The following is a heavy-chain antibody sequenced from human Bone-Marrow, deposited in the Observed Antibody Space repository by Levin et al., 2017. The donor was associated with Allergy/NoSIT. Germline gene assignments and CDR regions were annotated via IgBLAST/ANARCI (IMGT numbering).Heavy chain of an antibody. CDR3: VKDESHRIGTAYFDAFDV. J-gene: IGHJ3*01. V-gene: IGHV3-7*01. CDR1: GFSFSKYW. D-gene: IGHD3-3*02. CDR2: INGDGSVK. Sequence: RGSLRLSCVASGFSFSKYWMSWVRQVPGKGLEWVANINGDGSVKWYVDSVKGRFTISRESAKNSLYLQMDSLRVEDTAVYFCVKDESHRIGTAYFDAFDVWGQGTMVTVSS.